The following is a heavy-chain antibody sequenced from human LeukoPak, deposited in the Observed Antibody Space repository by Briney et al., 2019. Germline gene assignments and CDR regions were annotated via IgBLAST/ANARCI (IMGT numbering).Heavy chain of an antibody. J-gene: IGHJ6*03. CDR2: INHSGST. D-gene: IGHD2-2*01. V-gene: IGHV4-34*01. CDR3: ARRGGTSRLYYYYYYMDV. CDR1: GGSFSGDY. Sequence: SETLSLTCAVYGGSFSGDYWSWIRQPPGKGLEWIGEINHSGSTNYNPSLKSRVTISVDTSKNQFSLKLSSVTAADTAVYYCARRGGTSRLYYYYYYMDVWGKGTTVTVSS.